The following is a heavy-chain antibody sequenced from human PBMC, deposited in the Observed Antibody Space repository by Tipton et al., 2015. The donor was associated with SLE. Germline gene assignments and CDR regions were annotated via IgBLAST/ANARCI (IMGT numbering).Heavy chain of an antibody. CDR3: ASIRY. Sequence: SLRLSCAASGFTFNYYALHWVRQAPGKGLEWVAAISYDGSNKYYADSVKGRFTISRDNSKNTLYLEMSSLRAEDTAVYYCASIRYWGQGTLVTVSS. CDR2: ISYDGSNK. V-gene: IGHV3-30*04. CDR1: GFTFNYYA. D-gene: IGHD2/OR15-2a*01. J-gene: IGHJ4*02.